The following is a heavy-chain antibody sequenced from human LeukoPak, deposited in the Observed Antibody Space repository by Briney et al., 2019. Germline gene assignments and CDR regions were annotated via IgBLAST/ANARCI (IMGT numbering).Heavy chain of an antibody. CDR3: ATPYGSGNKRDFDC. J-gene: IGHJ4*02. V-gene: IGHV3-30*03. D-gene: IGHD3-10*01. CDR2: ISYDGSNK. Sequence: GGSLRLSCAASGFTFSSYGMHWVRQAPGKGLEWVAVISYDGSNKYYADSVKGRFTISRDNSKNTLYLQMNSLRAEDTAVYYCATPYGSGNKRDFDCWGQGTLVTVSS. CDR1: GFTFSSYG.